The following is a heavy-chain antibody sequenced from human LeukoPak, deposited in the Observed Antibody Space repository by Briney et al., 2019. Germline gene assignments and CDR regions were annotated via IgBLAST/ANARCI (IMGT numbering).Heavy chain of an antibody. J-gene: IGHJ4*02. D-gene: IGHD2-2*01. CDR1: GGTFSSYA. CDR3: ARETVGYCSSTSCSRAFDY. V-gene: IGHV1-69*13. Sequence: SVKVSCKASGGTFSSYAISWVRQAPGQGLEWMGGIIPIFGTANYAQKFQGRVTITADESTSTAYMELSSLRSEDTAVYYCARETVGYCSSTSCSRAFDYWGQGTLVTVSS. CDR2: IIPIFGTA.